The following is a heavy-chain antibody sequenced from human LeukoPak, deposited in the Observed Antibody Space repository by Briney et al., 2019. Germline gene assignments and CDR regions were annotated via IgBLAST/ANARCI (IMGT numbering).Heavy chain of an antibody. CDR2: ISGSGSST. CDR3: AKDIYGDYEYYLDY. Sequence: GGSLRLSCAASGFTFSNFAMSWVRQAPGKGLEWVSSISGSGSSTYYADSVRGRFTISRDNSKNTVFLQMNSLRAEDTAVYYCAKDIYGDYEYYLDYWGQGTLVTVSS. J-gene: IGHJ4*02. CDR1: GFTFSNFA. V-gene: IGHV3-23*01. D-gene: IGHD4-17*01.